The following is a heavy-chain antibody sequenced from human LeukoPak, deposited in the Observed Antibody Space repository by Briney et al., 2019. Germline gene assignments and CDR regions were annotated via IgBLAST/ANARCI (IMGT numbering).Heavy chain of an antibody. J-gene: IGHJ4*02. CDR3: ARVLTYYDFWSGYHQYYFDY. Sequence: ASVKVSCKASGYTFTSYAMHWVRQAPGQRLEWMGWINAGNGSTKYSQKFQGRVTITRDTSASTAYMELSSLRSEDTAVYYCARVLTYYDFWSGYHQYYFDYWGQGTLVTVSS. D-gene: IGHD3-3*01. CDR2: INAGNGST. CDR1: GYTFTSYA. V-gene: IGHV1-3*01.